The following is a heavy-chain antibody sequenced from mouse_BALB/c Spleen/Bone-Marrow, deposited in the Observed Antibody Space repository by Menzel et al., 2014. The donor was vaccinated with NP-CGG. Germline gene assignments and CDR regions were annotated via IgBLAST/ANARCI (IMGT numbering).Heavy chain of an antibody. Sequence: VQLQQSGAELVRPGASVKLSCKASGYTFTSYWINWVKQRPGQGLEWIGNIYPSDSYTNYNQKFKDKATLTVDKSSSTAYMQLSSPTSEDSAVYYCTRSGYGSSSLDYLGQGTALTVSS. CDR1: GYTFTSYW. J-gene: IGHJ2*01. V-gene: IGHV1-69*02. CDR2: IYPSDSYT. CDR3: TRSGYGSSSLDY. D-gene: IGHD1-1*01.